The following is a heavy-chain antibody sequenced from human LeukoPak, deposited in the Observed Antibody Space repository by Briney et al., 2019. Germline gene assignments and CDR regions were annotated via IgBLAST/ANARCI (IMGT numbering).Heavy chain of an antibody. D-gene: IGHD4-11*01. J-gene: IGHJ4*02. V-gene: IGHV3-20*04. Sequence: GGSLRLSCAASGFTFDDYGMSWVRQAPGKGLEWVSGINWNGGSTGYADSVKGRFTISRDNAKNSLYLQMSSLRAEDTAVHYCARYYSNSLDYWGQGTLVTVSS. CDR1: GFTFDDYG. CDR2: INWNGGST. CDR3: ARYYSNSLDY.